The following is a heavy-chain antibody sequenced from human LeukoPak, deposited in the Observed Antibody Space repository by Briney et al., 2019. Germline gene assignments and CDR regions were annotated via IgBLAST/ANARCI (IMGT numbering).Heavy chain of an antibody. Sequence: PSETLSLTCAVSGYSINSGYYWGWIRQPPGKGLEWLGSIYYSGSTHYNPSLKNRGTISVDTSKNQLSLRLSSVTAADTAVYYCARALGYCSGTTCFRFDCWGQGTLVTVSS. D-gene: IGHD2-2*01. CDR1: GYSINSGYY. CDR2: IYYSGST. J-gene: IGHJ4*02. V-gene: IGHV4-38-2*01. CDR3: ARALGYCSGTTCFRFDC.